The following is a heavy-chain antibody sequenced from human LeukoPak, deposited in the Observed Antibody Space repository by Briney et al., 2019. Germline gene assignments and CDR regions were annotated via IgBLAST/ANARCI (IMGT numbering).Heavy chain of an antibody. V-gene: IGHV3-30-3*01. CDR2: ISYDGSNK. CDR1: GFTFSSYA. J-gene: IGHJ5*02. Sequence: GRSLRLSCAASGFTFSSYAMHWVRQAPGKGLEWVAVISYDGSNKYYADSVKGRFTISRDNSKNTLYLQMNSLRAEDTAVYYCARGPRGGYNWFDPWGHGALVTVSS. CDR3: ARGPRGGYNWFDP. D-gene: IGHD3-10*01.